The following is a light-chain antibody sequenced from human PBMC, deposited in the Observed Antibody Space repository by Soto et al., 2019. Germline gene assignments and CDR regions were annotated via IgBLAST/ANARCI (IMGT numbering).Light chain of an antibody. J-gene: IGKJ1*01. V-gene: IGKV1-39*01. CDR2: AAS. CDR1: QSISSY. Sequence: IQMTQSPSSLSASVGDRVTITCRASQSISSYLNWYQQKPGKAPKLLIYAASSLQSGVPSRFSGSGSGTTFTHTISSLQPEDFATYYCQQSYSTPRTFGQGTKVE. CDR3: QQSYSTPRT.